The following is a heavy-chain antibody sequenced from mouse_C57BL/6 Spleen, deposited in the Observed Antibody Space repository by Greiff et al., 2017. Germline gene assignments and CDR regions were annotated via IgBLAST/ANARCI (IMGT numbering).Heavy chain of an antibody. CDR2: IYPGSGST. V-gene: IGHV1-55*01. J-gene: IGHJ2*01. Sequence: VQLQQPGAELVKPGASVKLSCKASGYTFTSYGITWVKQRPGQGLEWIGDIYPGSGSTNYNEKFKSKATLTVDTSSSTAYMQLSSLTSEDSAVYYCAIHNYYGSPYFDYSCQGTTLTVSS. CDR3: AIHNYYGSPYFDY. CDR1: GYTFTSYG. D-gene: IGHD1-1*01.